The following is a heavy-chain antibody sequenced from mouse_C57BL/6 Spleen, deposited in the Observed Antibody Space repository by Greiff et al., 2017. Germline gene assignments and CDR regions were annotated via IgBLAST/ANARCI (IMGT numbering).Heavy chain of an antibody. J-gene: IGHJ1*03. V-gene: IGHV1-64*01. CDR2: IHPNSGST. CDR3: ARSRRGPRYFDV. Sequence: QVQLKQPGAELVKPGASVKLSCKASGYTFTSYWMHWVKQRPGQGLEWIGMIHPNSGSTNYNEKFKSKATLTVDKSSSTAYMQLSSLTSEDSAVYYCARSRRGPRYFDVWGTGTTVTVSS. CDR1: GYTFTSYW. D-gene: IGHD3-3*01.